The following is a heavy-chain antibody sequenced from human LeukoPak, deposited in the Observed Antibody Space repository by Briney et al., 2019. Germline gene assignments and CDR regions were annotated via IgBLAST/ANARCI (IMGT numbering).Heavy chain of an antibody. D-gene: IGHD1/OR15-1a*01. CDR1: GFTFTTYA. J-gene: IGHJ4*02. CDR2: ISDSGSIT. Sequence: GGSLRLSCAASGFTFTTYAMSWVRQAPGKGLEWVSVISDSGSITYYADSVKGRFTISRDNSKNTLHLQMNSLRAEDTAVYYCARAGNIRFDYWGQGTLVTVSS. V-gene: IGHV3-23*01. CDR3: ARAGNIRFDY.